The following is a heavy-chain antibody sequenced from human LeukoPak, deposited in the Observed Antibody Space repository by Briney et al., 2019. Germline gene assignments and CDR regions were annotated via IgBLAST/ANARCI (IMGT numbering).Heavy chain of an antibody. J-gene: IGHJ4*02. CDR3: VRVKGTYFDY. Sequence: GGSLRLSCVASGFPLSSYSINWIRQAPGKGLEWVSYISPSSGNIYYLDSVQGRFTASRDNDRNSLFLQIDSPTAEDTAVYFCVRVKGTYFDYWGQGALVTVSS. D-gene: IGHD1-1*01. CDR1: GFPLSSYS. CDR2: ISPSSGNI. V-gene: IGHV3-48*01.